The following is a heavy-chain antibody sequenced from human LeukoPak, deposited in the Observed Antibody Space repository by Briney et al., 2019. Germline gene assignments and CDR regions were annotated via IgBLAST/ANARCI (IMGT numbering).Heavy chain of an antibody. D-gene: IGHD3-10*01. CDR1: GFTFSSYA. CDR2: ISYDGSNK. V-gene: IGHV3-30-3*01. J-gene: IGHJ6*02. CDR3: ARRRITMVRGVIIPYYYYGMDV. Sequence: GGSLRLSCAASGFTFSSYAMHWVRQAPGKGLEWVAVISYDGSNKYYADSVKGRFTISRDNSKNTLYLQMNSLRAEDTAVYYCARRRITMVRGVIIPYYYYGMDVWGQGTTVTVSS.